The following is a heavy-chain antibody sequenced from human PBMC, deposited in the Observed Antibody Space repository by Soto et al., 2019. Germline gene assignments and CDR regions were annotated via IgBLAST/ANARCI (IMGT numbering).Heavy chain of an antibody. V-gene: IGHV3-66*01. CDR2: IYSGGST. CDR1: GFTVSSNY. J-gene: IGHJ4*02. D-gene: IGHD3-22*01. CDR3: ARVNTYYYDSSGYYFDY. Sequence: GGSLRLSCAASGFTVSSNYMSWVRQAPGKGLEWVSVIYSGGSTYYADSVKGRFTISRHNSKNTLYLQMNSLRAEDTAVYYCARVNTYYYDSSGYYFDYWGQGTLVTVSS.